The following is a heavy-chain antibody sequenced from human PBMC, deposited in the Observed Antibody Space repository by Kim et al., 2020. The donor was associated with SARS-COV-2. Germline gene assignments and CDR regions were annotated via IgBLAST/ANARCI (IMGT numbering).Heavy chain of an antibody. J-gene: IGHJ4*02. V-gene: IGHV3-7*01. Sequence: GGSLRLSCAASGFTFSSHWMTWVRQAPGRGLEWVANIKPDGSEKYSVDSVKGRFTISRDNAKNSLYLQMNSLRAEDTAVYYCANGLVRASYWGQGTLVTVSS. CDR1: GFTFSSHW. CDR2: IKPDGSEK. CDR3: ANGLVRASY. D-gene: IGHD3-9*01.